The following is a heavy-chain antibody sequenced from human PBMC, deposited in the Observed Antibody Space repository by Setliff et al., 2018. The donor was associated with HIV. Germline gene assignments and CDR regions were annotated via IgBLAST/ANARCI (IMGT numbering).Heavy chain of an antibody. V-gene: IGHV1-8*01. J-gene: IGHJ6*03. D-gene: IGHD3-10*01. CDR1: GHTFSNYD. CDR3: ARGKGVGGVVITGGLDV. Sequence: ASVKVSCKASGHTFSNYDVIWVRRATGQGLEWMGWMNPNSGDTGYAQKFQGRVIMTRDTSISTAYMELSSLTSEDTAVYYCARGKGVGGVVITGGLDVWGKGTTVTVS. CDR2: MNPNSGDT.